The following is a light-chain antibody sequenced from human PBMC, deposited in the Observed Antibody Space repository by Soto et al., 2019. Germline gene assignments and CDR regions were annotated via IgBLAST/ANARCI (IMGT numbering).Light chain of an antibody. V-gene: IGKV3-20*01. CDR2: GAS. J-gene: IGKJ1*01. CDR3: QQYGSSPWT. Sequence: EIVLTQSPGTLSLSPGETATLSCRASQRLSSNYLAWYQQRPRQAPRLLIYGASSRATGIPDRFSGSGSGTDFTLTISRLDPEDFAVYYCQQYGSSPWTFGQGTKVQIK. CDR1: QRLSSNY.